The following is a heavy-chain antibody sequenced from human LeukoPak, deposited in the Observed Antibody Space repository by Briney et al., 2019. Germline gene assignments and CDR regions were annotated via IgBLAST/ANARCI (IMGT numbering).Heavy chain of an antibody. Sequence: SETLSLTCTVSGGSLSSYYWSWIRQPPGKGLEWIGYIYYSGSTNYNPSLKSRVTISVDTSKNQFSLQLSSVTAADTAVYYCARGRGYYYYMDVWGKGTTVTVSS. CDR1: GGSLSSYY. V-gene: IGHV4-59*01. D-gene: IGHD3-10*01. CDR3: ARGRGYYYYMDV. J-gene: IGHJ6*03. CDR2: IYYSGST.